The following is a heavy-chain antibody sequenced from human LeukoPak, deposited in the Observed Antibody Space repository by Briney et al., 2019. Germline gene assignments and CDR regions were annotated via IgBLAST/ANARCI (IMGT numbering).Heavy chain of an antibody. CDR2: ISSSTSTI. D-gene: IGHD6-19*01. V-gene: IGHV3-48*04. J-gene: IGHJ4*02. Sequence: GGSLRLSCAASGFTFSSYSMNWVRQAPGKGLEWVSYISSSTSTIYYADSVKGRFTISRDNAKNSLYLQMNSLRAEDTAVYYCARDSSGRYCGYWGQGTLVTVSS. CDR3: ARDSSGRYCGY. CDR1: GFTFSSYS.